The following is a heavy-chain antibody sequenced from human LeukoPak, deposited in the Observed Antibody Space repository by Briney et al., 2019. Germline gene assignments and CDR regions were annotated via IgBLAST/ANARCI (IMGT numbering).Heavy chain of an antibody. CDR1: GFTFSDHS. Sequence: GGSLRLSCAASGFTFSDHSMNWVRQAPGKGLEWVSYISSRSTYIYQADSVKGRFTISRDNAKNSLFLQMDSLRAEDTAVYYCARYRGGDFWGQGTLVTVSS. J-gene: IGHJ4*02. CDR2: ISSRSTYI. D-gene: IGHD3-10*01. CDR3: ARYRGGDF. V-gene: IGHV3-21*01.